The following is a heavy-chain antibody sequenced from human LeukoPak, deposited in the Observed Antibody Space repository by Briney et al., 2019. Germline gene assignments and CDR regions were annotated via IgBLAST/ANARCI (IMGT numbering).Heavy chain of an antibody. CDR1: GGSISSYY. D-gene: IGHD5-18*01. V-gene: IGHV4-59*12. Sequence: SETLSLTCTVSGGSISSYYWSWIRQPPGKGLEWIGSIYYSGSTYYNPSLKSRVTISVDTSKNQFSLKLSSVTAADTAVYYCARERTLFGYSYGPLDYWGQGTLVTVSS. CDR3: ARERTLFGYSYGPLDY. CDR2: IYYSGST. J-gene: IGHJ4*02.